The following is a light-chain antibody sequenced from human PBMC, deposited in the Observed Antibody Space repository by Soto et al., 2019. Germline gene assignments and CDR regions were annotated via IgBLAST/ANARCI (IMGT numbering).Light chain of an antibody. CDR1: QSVNSNY. V-gene: IGKV3-20*01. J-gene: IGKJ2*01. CDR3: QQYGSSPYT. Sequence: EIVLTQSPGTLSLSPGERATLSCRASQSVNSNYLAWYQQKPGQAPRLLIYGASSRATGIPDRFGGSGSGTDFTLTSDRLEPEDFAMFYCQQYGSSPYTFGQGTTQDVK. CDR2: GAS.